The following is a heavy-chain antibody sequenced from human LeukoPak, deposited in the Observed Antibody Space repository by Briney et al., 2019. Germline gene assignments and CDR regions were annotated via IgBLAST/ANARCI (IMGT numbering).Heavy chain of an antibody. Sequence: GGSLRLSCAASGFTFSSYAMHWVRQAPGKGLEWVTVISYDGSNKYYADSVKGRFTISRDNSKNTLHLQMNSLRAEDTAVYYCARVIPHYYDSSGYLYWGQGTLVTVSS. D-gene: IGHD3-22*01. J-gene: IGHJ4*02. CDR3: ARVIPHYYDSSGYLY. CDR1: GFTFSSYA. V-gene: IGHV3-30*04. CDR2: ISYDGSNK.